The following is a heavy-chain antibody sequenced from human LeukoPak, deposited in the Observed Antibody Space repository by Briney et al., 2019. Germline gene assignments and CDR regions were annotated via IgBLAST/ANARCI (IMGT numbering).Heavy chain of an antibody. Sequence: GESLKISCKSSGYIFTNSWIGWVRQEPGKGLEWMGIIYPGDSDTRYSPSFQGQVTISADKSITTAYLQWSSLEASDTAMYYCARQGIGSRSWGYWGQGTLVTVSS. D-gene: IGHD6-6*01. CDR1: GYIFTNSW. V-gene: IGHV5-51*01. CDR2: IYPGDSDT. CDR3: ARQGIGSRSWGY. J-gene: IGHJ4*02.